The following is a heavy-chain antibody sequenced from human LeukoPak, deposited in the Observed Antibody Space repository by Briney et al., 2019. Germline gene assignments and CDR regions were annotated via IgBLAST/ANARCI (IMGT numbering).Heavy chain of an antibody. J-gene: IGHJ4*02. CDR2: ISGSGGST. V-gene: IGHV3-23*01. CDR1: GFTVSSNY. CDR3: ARAPTVLVGYCSSSSCQADY. Sequence: GGSLRLSCAASGFTVSSNYMSWVRQAPGKGLEWVSAISGSGGSTYYADSVKGRFTISRDNAENSLYLQMNSLRVEDTAVYYCARAPTVLVGYCSSSSCQADYWGQGTLVTVSS. D-gene: IGHD2-2*01.